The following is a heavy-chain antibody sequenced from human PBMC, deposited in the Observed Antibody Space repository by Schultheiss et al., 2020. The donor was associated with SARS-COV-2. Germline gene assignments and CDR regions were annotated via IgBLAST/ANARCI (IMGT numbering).Heavy chain of an antibody. Sequence: KISCKASGFTFSTSAVQWVRQARGQRLEWIGWIVVGTGHTNYAQKFQERITITRDMSTTTAYMELSSLGSEDTAVYYCARDRVVVAATLFRYYYYGMDVWGQGTTVTVSS. D-gene: IGHD2-15*01. V-gene: IGHV1-58*01. CDR1: GFTFSTSA. J-gene: IGHJ6*02. CDR2: IVVGTGHT. CDR3: ARDRVVVAATLFRYYYYGMDV.